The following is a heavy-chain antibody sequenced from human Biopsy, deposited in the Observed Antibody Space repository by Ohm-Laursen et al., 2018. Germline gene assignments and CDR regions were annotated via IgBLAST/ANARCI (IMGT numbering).Heavy chain of an antibody. J-gene: IGHJ5*02. CDR2: IYNTETT. Sequence: SDTLSLTCTVSGGSISSSTTYYWAWLRQLPGKGLEWIGSIYNTETTFYNPSLKSRVTISVDTSTNQFSLKVSSVTAADTALYFCARHPTGFWFDPWGHGTLVTVSS. V-gene: IGHV4-39*01. CDR1: GGSISSSTTYY. CDR3: ARHPTGFWFDP.